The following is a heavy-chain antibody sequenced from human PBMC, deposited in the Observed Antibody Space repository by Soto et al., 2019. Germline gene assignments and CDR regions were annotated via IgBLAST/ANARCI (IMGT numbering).Heavy chain of an antibody. D-gene: IGHD6-6*01. CDR2: IIPIFGTA. CDR3: AREKGPDGAARPAYNWFDP. V-gene: IGHV1-69*13. CDR1: GGTFSSYA. J-gene: IGHJ5*02. Sequence: GASVKVSCKASGGTFSSYAISWVRQAPGQGLEWMGGIIPIFGTANYAQKFQGRVTITADESTSTAYMELSSLRSEDTAVYYCAREKGPDGAARPAYNWFDPWGQGTLVTVSS.